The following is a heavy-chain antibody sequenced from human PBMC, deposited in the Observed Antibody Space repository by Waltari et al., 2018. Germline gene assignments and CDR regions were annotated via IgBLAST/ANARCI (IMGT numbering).Heavy chain of an antibody. CDR1: GDSLRRYY. CDR2: VYYTGST. Sequence: QVQLQESGPGLVKPSETLSLTCTVSGDSLRRYYWSWIRQPPGKGLEWIGYVYYTGSTNYNPSLKSRVTISVDASKNQFSLKLSSMTAADTAMYYCARRRYYDSSGYYLDYWGQGTLVTVSS. CDR3: ARRRYYDSSGYYLDY. D-gene: IGHD3-22*01. V-gene: IGHV4-59*08. J-gene: IGHJ4*02.